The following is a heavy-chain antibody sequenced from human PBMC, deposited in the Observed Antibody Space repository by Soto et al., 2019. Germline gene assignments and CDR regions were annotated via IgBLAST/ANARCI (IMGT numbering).Heavy chain of an antibody. J-gene: IGHJ1*01. CDR1: GGSISSGDYY. Sequence: SETLSLTCTVSGGSISSGDYYLSWIRQPPGKGLEWIGYIYYSGSTYYNPSLKSRVTISVDTSKNQFSLKLSSVTAADTAVYYCARDQRITFGGVIGDEYFQHWGQGTMVTVSS. CDR2: IYYSGST. V-gene: IGHV4-30-4*01. CDR3: ARDQRITFGGVIGDEYFQH. D-gene: IGHD3-16*02.